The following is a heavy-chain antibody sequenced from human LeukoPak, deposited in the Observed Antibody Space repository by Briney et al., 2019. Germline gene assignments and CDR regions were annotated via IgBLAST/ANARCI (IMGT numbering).Heavy chain of an antibody. Sequence: PGGSLRLSCAASGFTFRSYTMSWVRQAPGKGLEWVSVISGSGGNTYYADPVKGRFTISRDNAKNSLYLQMNSLRAEDTAVYYCARARGRSINDAFDIWGQGTMVTVSS. CDR1: GFTFRSYT. CDR3: ARARGRSINDAFDI. CDR2: ISGSGGNT. D-gene: IGHD3-16*01. J-gene: IGHJ3*02. V-gene: IGHV3-23*01.